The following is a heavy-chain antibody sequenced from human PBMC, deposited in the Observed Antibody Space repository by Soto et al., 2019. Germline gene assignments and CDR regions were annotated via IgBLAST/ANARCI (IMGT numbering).Heavy chain of an antibody. J-gene: IGHJ4*02. Sequence: QVQLQESGPGLVKPSQTLSLACTVSDGSVSRGGYYWSWIRQSPGKNLEWIGNIYYTGRTSYNPSLKSRITISLETSKRQFSLRLASVSAADTAVYYCAREGSYHYFDYWGQGALVTVSS. CDR3: AREGSYHYFDY. V-gene: IGHV4-31*03. D-gene: IGHD1-26*01. CDR2: IYYTGRT. CDR1: DGSVSRGGYY.